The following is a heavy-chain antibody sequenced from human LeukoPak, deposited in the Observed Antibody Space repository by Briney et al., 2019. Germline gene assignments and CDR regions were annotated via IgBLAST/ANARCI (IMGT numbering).Heavy chain of an antibody. V-gene: IGHV3-7*01. CDR1: GFTFSSNW. CDR2: IKQGGSEK. CDR3: AKGQYYYDKSDYYYGMDV. J-gene: IGHJ6*02. D-gene: IGHD3-22*01. Sequence: GGSLRLSCAGSGFTFSSNWMSWVRQAPGKGLEWVASIKQGGSEKYYVDSVKGRFTISRDNAKNSLYLQMNSLRVEDTAMYYCAKGQYYYDKSDYYYGMDVWGQGTTVTVSS.